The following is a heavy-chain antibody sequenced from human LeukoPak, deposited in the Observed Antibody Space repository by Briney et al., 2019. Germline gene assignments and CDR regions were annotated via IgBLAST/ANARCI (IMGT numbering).Heavy chain of an antibody. CDR1: GGSISTNYY. CDR3: ARQVTFGYAFAYYFDY. J-gene: IGHJ4*02. CDR2: IHYTGST. D-gene: IGHD5-18*01. Sequence: SETLSLTCTVSGGSISTNYYWSWIRQHPGKGLEWIGYIHYTGSTYYNPSLKSRVTMSVDTSKNQFSLKLSSVTAADTAVYYCARQVTFGYAFAYYFDYWGQGSLVTVSS. V-gene: IGHV4-39*01.